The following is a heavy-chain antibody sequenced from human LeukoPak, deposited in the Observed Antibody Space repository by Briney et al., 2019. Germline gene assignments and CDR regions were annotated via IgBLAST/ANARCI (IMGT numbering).Heavy chain of an antibody. V-gene: IGHV1-8*01. J-gene: IGHJ5*02. D-gene: IGHD2-21*01. CDR2: MNPNSGNT. CDR1: GYTFTSYD. CDR3: ARKGLFGSGKPWFDP. Sequence: ASVKVSCKASGYTFTSYDINWVRQASGQGLEWMGWMNPNSGNTTSAQKFQGRVTMTTNTSISTAYMELTGLRSEDTAMYFCARKGLFGSGKPWFDPWGQGTLVPVSS.